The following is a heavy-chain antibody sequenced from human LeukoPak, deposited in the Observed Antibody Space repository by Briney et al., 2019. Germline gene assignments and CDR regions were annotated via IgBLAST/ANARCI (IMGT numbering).Heavy chain of an antibody. Sequence: GGSLRLSCAASGFTFSSYWMTWVRHLPGKGLEWVAKIKQDGSEKYYVDSVKGRFTISRDNAKNSLYLQMNSLRAEDTAVYYCARSSRELRGYAPWEVMPPFDYWGQGTLVTVSS. J-gene: IGHJ4*02. CDR2: IKQDGSEK. CDR3: ARSSRELRGYAPWEVMPPFDY. D-gene: IGHD4-23*01. CDR1: GFTFSSYW. V-gene: IGHV3-7*01.